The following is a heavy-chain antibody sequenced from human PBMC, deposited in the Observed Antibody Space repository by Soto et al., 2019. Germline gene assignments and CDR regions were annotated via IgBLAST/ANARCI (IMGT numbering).Heavy chain of an antibody. CDR1: GFTFSDYY. V-gene: IGHV3-11*01. Sequence: QVQLVESGGGLVKPGGSLRLSCAASGFTFSDYYMSWIRQAPGKGLEWVSYISSSGSTIYYADSVKGRFTISRDNAKNPVDLQRNSLRAEDTAVYYCASPTVTPHYGMDVGGQGTTVTVSS. D-gene: IGHD4-17*01. CDR2: ISSSGSTI. J-gene: IGHJ6*02. CDR3: ASPTVTPHYGMDV.